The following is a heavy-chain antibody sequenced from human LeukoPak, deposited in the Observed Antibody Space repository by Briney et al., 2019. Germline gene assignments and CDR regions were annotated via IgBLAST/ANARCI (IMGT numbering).Heavy chain of an antibody. Sequence: SETLSLTCTVSGGSISSYYWSWIRQPPGKGLEWIGYIYYSGSTNYNPSLKSRVTISVDTSKNQFSLNLSSVTAADTAVYYCARGNYDYVWGNYRPLYYYYGMDVWGKGTTVTVSS. D-gene: IGHD3-16*02. CDR2: IYYSGST. CDR1: GGSISSYY. J-gene: IGHJ6*04. CDR3: ARGNYDYVWGNYRPLYYYYGMDV. V-gene: IGHV4-59*01.